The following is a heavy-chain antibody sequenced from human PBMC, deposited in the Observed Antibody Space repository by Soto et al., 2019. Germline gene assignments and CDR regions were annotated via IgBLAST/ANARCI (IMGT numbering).Heavy chain of an antibody. Sequence: GGSLRLSCAASGFTFSSYGMHWVRQAPGKGLEWVAVIWYDGSNKYYADSVKGRFTISRDNSKNTLYLQMNSLRAEDTAVYYCARDPGRSPDGRTVTTWNTMGYYYMDVWGKGTTVTVSS. CDR1: GFTFSSYG. CDR3: ARDPGRSPDGRTVTTWNTMGYYYMDV. J-gene: IGHJ6*03. D-gene: IGHD4-17*01. V-gene: IGHV3-33*01. CDR2: IWYDGSNK.